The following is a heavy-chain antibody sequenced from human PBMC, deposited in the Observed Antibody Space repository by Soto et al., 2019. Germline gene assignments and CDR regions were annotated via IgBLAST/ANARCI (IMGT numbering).Heavy chain of an antibody. Sequence: QVQLVESGGGVVQPGRSLRLSCAASGFTFSSYGMHWVRQAPGKGLEWVAVIWYDGSNKYYADSVKGRFTISRDNSKNTLYLQMNSLRAEDTAVYYCARDGGDGDDSSGYHYVRGFDYWGQGTLVTVSS. CDR2: IWYDGSNK. J-gene: IGHJ4*02. CDR3: ARDGGDGDDSSGYHYVRGFDY. D-gene: IGHD3-22*01. CDR1: GFTFSSYG. V-gene: IGHV3-33*01.